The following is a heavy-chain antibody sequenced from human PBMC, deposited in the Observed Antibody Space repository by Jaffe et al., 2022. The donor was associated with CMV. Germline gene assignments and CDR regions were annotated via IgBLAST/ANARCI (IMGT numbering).Heavy chain of an antibody. J-gene: IGHJ4*02. CDR1: GGSISSSSYY. CDR2: IYYSGST. D-gene: IGHD3-22*01. V-gene: IGHV4-39*01. Sequence: QLQLQESGPGLVKPSETLSLTCTVSGGSISSSSYYWGWIRQPPGKGLEWIGSIYYSGSTYYNPSLKSRVTISVDTSKNQFSLKLSSVTAADTAVYYCARLKLDYYDSSGGLDYWGQGTLVTVSS. CDR3: ARLKLDYYDSSGGLDY.